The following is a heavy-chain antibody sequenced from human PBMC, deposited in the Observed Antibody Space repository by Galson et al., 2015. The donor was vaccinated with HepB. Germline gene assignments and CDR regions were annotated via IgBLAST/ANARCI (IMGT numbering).Heavy chain of an antibody. Sequence: PALVKPTQTLTLTCTFSGFSLSTTEVGVGWIRQPPGKALEWLALIYWDDDKRYSPSLKNRLTITKDTFKNHVVLAMTNMNPVDTATYYCAHCGLGYASGWSRYYFDYWGQGTLVTVSS. D-gene: IGHD6-19*01. CDR2: IYWDDDK. CDR3: AHCGLGYASGWSRYYFDY. J-gene: IGHJ4*02. V-gene: IGHV2-5*02. CDR1: GFSLSTTEVG.